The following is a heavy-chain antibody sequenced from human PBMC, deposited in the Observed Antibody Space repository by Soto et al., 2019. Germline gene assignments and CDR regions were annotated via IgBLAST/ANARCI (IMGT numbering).Heavy chain of an antibody. CDR1: GGTFSSYA. V-gene: IGHV1-69*13. Sequence: ASVKVACKASGGTFSSYAISWVRQAPGQGLEWMGGIIPIFGTANYAQKFQGRVTMTADASTDTAYMELSSLRSEDTAVYYCATDRQYNSSNGAAYAIWAQGTIVPGSS. J-gene: IGHJ3*02. CDR3: ATDRQYNSSNGAAYAI. CDR2: IIPIFGTA. D-gene: IGHD6-13*01.